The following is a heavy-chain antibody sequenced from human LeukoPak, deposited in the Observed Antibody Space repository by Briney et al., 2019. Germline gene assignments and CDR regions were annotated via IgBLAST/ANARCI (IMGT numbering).Heavy chain of an antibody. CDR1: GGTFSSYT. D-gene: IGHD3-22*01. J-gene: IGHJ4*02. V-gene: IGHV1-2*06. CDR3: ARVAPNYYDSSGYYYLLGY. CDR2: INPNSGGT. Sequence: ASVKVSCKASGGTFSSYTISWVRQAPGQGLEWMGRINPNSGGTNYAQKFQGRVTMTRDTSISTAYMELSRLRSDDTAVYYCARVAPNYYDSSGYYYLLGYWGQGTLVTVSS.